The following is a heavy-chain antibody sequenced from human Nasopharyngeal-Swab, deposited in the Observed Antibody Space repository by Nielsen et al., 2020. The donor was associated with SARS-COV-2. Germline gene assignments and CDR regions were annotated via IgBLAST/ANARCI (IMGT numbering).Heavy chain of an antibody. V-gene: IGHV3-23*01. CDR3: AKATVEMATIEEFDP. Sequence: GESLKISCAASGFTFSAYDMNWVRQAPGKGLEWVSAISGSGGSTYYADSVKGRFTISRDNSKNTLYLQMNSLRAEDTAVYYCAKATVEMATIEEFDPWGQGTLVTVSS. J-gene: IGHJ5*02. CDR1: GFTFSAYD. D-gene: IGHD5-24*01. CDR2: ISGSGGST.